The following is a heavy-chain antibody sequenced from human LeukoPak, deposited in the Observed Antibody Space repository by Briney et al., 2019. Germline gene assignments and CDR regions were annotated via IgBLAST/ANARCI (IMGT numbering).Heavy chain of an antibody. D-gene: IGHD4-17*01. CDR1: GFTFSSYS. CDR3: ARGGLDDDGDYPDAFDI. CDR2: ISSRSNYI. J-gene: IGHJ3*02. V-gene: IGHV3-21*06. Sequence: GRSLRLSGAASGFTFSSYSMIWVRQAPGKGLEWVSSISSRSNYIYYADSVKGRFTISRDNAKNSPYLQMNSLRAEDTAVYYCARGGLDDDGDYPDAFDIWGQGTMDTVSS.